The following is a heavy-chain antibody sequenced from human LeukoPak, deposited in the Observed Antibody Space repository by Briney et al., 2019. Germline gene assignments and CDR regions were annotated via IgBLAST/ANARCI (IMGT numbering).Heavy chain of an antibody. D-gene: IGHD3-22*01. CDR3: ARHERNYYDSSGYYPAAFDI. CDR1: GYSISTGRY. J-gene: IGHJ3*02. V-gene: IGHV4-38-2*01. CDR2: IYHSGST. Sequence: PSETLSLTCAVSGYSISTGRYWGWIRQPPGKGLEWIGSIYHSGSTYYNPSLKSRVTISVDTSKNQFSLKLSSVTAADTAVYYCARHERNYYDSSGYYPAAFDIWGQGTMVTVSS.